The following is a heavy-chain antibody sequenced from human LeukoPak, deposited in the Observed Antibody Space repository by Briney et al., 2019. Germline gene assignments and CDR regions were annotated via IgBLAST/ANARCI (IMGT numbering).Heavy chain of an antibody. CDR2: ISAYNGNT. CDR1: GYTFTSYG. Sequence: ASVKVSCKASGYTFTSYGISWVRQAPGQGLEWMGWISAYNGNTNYAQKLQGRVTMTTDTSTSTAYMELRSLRSDDTAVYYCARDLALGYCSSTSCYIGGDYWGQGTLVTVSS. J-gene: IGHJ4*02. CDR3: ARDLALGYCSSTSCYIGGDY. V-gene: IGHV1-18*01. D-gene: IGHD2-2*02.